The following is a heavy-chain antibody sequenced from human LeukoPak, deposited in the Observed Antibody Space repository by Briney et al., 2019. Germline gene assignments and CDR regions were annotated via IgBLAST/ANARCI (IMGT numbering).Heavy chain of an antibody. CDR3: AKSIARRFVRHQRSGHDAFDI. CDR1: GFTFSSYG. V-gene: IGHV3-30*02. Sequence: GGSLRLSCAASGFTFSSYGMHWVRQAPAKGLEGVAFLRYDGSNKYYAHSVKGRFTISRDNSKNTLYLQMNSLRAEDTAVYYCAKSIARRFVRHQRSGHDAFDIWGQGTMVTVSS. J-gene: IGHJ3*02. D-gene: IGHD3-10*01. CDR2: LRYDGSNK.